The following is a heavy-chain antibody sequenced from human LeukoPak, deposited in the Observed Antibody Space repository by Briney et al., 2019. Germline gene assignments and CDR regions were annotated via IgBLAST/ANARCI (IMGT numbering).Heavy chain of an antibody. CDR3: ARFYDTRNYYMDV. V-gene: IGHV4-59*01. J-gene: IGHJ6*03. CDR2: SYYSGST. CDR1: GGSIRSYY. D-gene: IGHD5/OR15-5a*01. Sequence: PSETLSLTCTVSGGSIRSYYWNWIRQSPGKGLEWIGYSYYSGSTNYNPSLKSRVTISVDTSKNQFSLKLRPVTAADTAVYYCARFYDTRNYYMDVWGKGTTVTISS.